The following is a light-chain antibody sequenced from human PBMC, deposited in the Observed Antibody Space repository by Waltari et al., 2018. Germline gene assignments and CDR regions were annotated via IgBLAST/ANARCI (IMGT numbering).Light chain of an antibody. V-gene: IGKV3-15*01. CDR2: GAS. CDR3: QQFNSWPPYT. CDR1: QGVSSN. Sequence: EIVMTQSPATLSVSPGERATLSCRASQGVSSNLAWYQQKPGQAPRLLIYGASSRATGIPGRFSGSGAGTDVTLTISSRQSEDFSGDYCQQFNSWPPYTFGQGTKLQIK. J-gene: IGKJ2*01.